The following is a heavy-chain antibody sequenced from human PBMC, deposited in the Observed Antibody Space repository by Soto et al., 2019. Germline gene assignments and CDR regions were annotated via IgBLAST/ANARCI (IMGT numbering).Heavy chain of an antibody. CDR1: GFTFSSYA. CDR2: ISYDGSNK. J-gene: IGHJ6*02. V-gene: IGHV3-30-3*01. CDR3: ARDGGSSSSSLHYYYYYGMDV. D-gene: IGHD6-6*01. Sequence: QVQLVESGGGVVQPGRSLRLSCAASGFTFSSYAMHWVRQAPGKGLEWVAVISYDGSNKYYADSVKGRFTISRDNSKNTLYLQMNSLRAEDTAVYYCARDGGSSSSSLHYYYYYGMDVWGQGTTVTVSS.